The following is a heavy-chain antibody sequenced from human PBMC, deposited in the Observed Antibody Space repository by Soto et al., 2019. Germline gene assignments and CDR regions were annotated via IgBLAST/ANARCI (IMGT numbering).Heavy chain of an antibody. Sequence: QVQLVQSGAEVKKPGSSVKVSCKASGCTFRSYSISWVRHAPGQGLEWVGGIIPIFDITNYAQKFQGRVTITADESTSTAYMELSSLGSDDTAVYYCARPDEGGYSSNHNYYYALDVWGQGTTVTV. CDR2: IIPIFDIT. CDR3: ARPDEGGYSSNHNYYYALDV. D-gene: IGHD3-22*01. CDR1: GCTFRSYS. V-gene: IGHV1-69*01. J-gene: IGHJ6*02.